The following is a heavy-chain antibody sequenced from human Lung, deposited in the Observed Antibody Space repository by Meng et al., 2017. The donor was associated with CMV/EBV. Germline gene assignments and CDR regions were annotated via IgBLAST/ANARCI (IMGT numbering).Heavy chain of an antibody. V-gene: IGHV1-46*01. CDR1: GYTFTTNY. D-gene: IGHD5-24*01. J-gene: IGHJ4*02. CDR2: IDPNEGST. Sequence: ASVXVSCKASGYTFTTNYIHWVRQAPGQGLEWMGIIDPNEGSTSHTEKFQGRVTMTRDTSTNTVYMELSSLRSEDTAVYYCAREGRDDYNSPRDYFDYWGEGTLVTFSS. CDR3: AREGRDDYNSPRDYFDY.